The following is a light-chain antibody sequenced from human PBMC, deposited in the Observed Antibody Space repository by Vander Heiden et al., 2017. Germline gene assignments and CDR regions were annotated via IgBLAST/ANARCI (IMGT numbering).Light chain of an antibody. V-gene: IGKV1-33*01. J-gene: IGKJ4*01. CDR2: DAS. Sequence: IQITQSASSLSASVGDRVTITCQASQDISNYLHWYQQKPGKAPKLLIYDASNLETGVPSRFSGSGSGTDFTFTISSLQPEDIATYYCQQYDNLPLTFGGGTKVEIK. CDR3: QQYDNLPLT. CDR1: QDISNY.